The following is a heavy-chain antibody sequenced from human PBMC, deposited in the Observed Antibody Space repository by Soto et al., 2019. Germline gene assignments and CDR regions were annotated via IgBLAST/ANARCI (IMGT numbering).Heavy chain of an antibody. V-gene: IGHV3-64*01. D-gene: IGHD2-15*01. CDR1: GFTFSNYS. J-gene: IGHJ3*02. CDR3: AREVVIYGADAFDI. CDR2: ISSNGGST. Sequence: AGSLRRACAPSGFTFSNYSMRRVRQAPGKLLEYVSAISSNGGSTYYANSVKGRFTISRDNSKNTLYLQMGSLRAEDMAVYYCAREVVIYGADAFDIWGQGTRVTVTS.